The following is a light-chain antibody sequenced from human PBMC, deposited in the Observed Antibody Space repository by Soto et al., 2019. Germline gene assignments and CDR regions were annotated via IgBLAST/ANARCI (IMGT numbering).Light chain of an antibody. CDR1: QSINNY. J-gene: IGKJ2*02. CDR2: AAS. CDR3: QQSYSAPGT. V-gene: IGKV1-39*01. Sequence: DIQMTQSPSSLSASVGDSVTFACRASQSINNYLNWFQLKPGKAPKLLIYAASSLQSGVPSSFSGGGSGTDFTLTISILQPEDFATYYCQQSYSAPGTFGQGTKLEIK.